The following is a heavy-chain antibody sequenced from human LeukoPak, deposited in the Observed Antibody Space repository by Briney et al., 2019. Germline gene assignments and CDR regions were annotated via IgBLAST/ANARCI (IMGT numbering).Heavy chain of an antibody. J-gene: IGHJ4*02. D-gene: IGHD4-17*01. V-gene: IGHV4-59*01. Sequence: SETLSLTCTVSGGSISSYYWSWIRQPPGKGLERIGYIYYSGSTNYNPSLKSRVTISVDTSKNQFSLKLSSVTAADTAVYYCARGFPTVTHFDYWGQGTLVTVSS. CDR2: IYYSGST. CDR3: ARGFPTVTHFDY. CDR1: GGSISSYY.